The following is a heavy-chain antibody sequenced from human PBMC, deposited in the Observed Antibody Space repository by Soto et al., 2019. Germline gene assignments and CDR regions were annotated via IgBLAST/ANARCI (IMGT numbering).Heavy chain of an antibody. CDR2: IYWNDDK. CDR3: AHRQPELPTTKAGYYFDY. V-gene: IGHV2-5*01. D-gene: IGHD1-26*01. J-gene: IGHJ4*02. Sequence: SGPTLVNPTQTLTLTCTFSGFSLSTSGVGVGRIRQPPGKALEWLALIYWNDDKRYSPSLKSRLTITKDTSKNQVVLTMTNMDPVDTATYYCAHRQPELPTTKAGYYFDYWGQGTLVTVSS. CDR1: GFSLSTSGVG.